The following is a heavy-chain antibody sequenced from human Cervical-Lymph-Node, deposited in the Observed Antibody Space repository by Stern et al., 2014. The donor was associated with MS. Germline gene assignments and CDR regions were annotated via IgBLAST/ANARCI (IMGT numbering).Heavy chain of an antibody. CDR2: ISYNGLGK. J-gene: IGHJ4*02. CDR3: ARIPRNGAMYG. D-gene: IGHD2-8*01. CDR1: GFTFSSYS. V-gene: IGHV3-30*04. Sequence: VQLVESGGGVVQPGGSLTLSCAASGFTFSSYSLQWVRQAPGKGLEWVAVISYNGLGKYYADSVKGRFTISRDNTRNTMFLHMTSLRVEDAAVYYCARIPRNGAMYGWGQGTPVTVSS.